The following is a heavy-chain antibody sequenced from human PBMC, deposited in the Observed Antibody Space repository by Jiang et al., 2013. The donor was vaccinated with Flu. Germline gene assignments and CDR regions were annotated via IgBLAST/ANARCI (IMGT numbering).Heavy chain of an antibody. CDR2: IDWDDDQ. CDR1: GFALSASGMC. D-gene: IGHD2-15*01. Sequence: KPTQTLTLTCTFSGFALSASGMCVSWIRQPPGKALEWLARIDWDDDQHYSPSLKTRLTISKDISENLVVLTMTNMDPVDTGTYYCARDCSGGGGFPMDVWGQGTTVTVSS. V-gene: IGHV2-70*11. CDR3: ARDCSGGGGFPMDV. J-gene: IGHJ6*02.